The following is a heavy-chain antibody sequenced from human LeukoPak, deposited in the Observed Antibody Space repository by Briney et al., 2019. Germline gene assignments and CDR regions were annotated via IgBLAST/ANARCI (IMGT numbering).Heavy chain of an antibody. V-gene: IGHV3-9*01. D-gene: IGHD5-18*01. J-gene: IGHJ4*02. CDR2: ISYNSGSL. CDR1: GFTFGDHA. Sequence: AGGSLRLSCAASGFTFGDHAMHWVRQTPGKGLEWVAGISYNSGSLGYADSVKGRFTISRDNGKQPLFLQMNSLRPEDTAVYFCAKVGTVSLESWGQGTLVTVSS. CDR3: AKVGTVSLES.